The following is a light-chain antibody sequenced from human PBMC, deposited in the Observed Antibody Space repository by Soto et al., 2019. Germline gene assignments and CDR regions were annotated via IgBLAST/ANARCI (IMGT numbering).Light chain of an antibody. CDR2: AAS. V-gene: IGKV3-15*01. CDR3: QQYNIWPLWT. J-gene: IGKJ1*01. CDR1: ESVTSS. Sequence: IVMTQSPATLSLSTGDRATLSCRASESVTSSLAWYQQKPGQPPRLLIYAASTRATDVPARFSGGGSETEFTLTISSLQSEDFAVYFCQQYNIWPLWTFGQGTKVDIK.